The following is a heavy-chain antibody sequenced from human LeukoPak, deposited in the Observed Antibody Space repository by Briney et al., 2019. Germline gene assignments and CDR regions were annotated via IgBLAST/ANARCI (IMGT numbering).Heavy chain of an antibody. V-gene: IGHV5-51*01. D-gene: IGHD5-18*01. CDR2: IYPGDSDT. Sequence: GESLKISCKGSGYSFTSYWIGWVRQMPGKGLEWMGIIYPGDSDTRYSPSFQGQVTISADKSISTAYLQWSSLKASDTAMYYCAICVDTAMVPLDYWGQGTLVTVSS. J-gene: IGHJ4*02. CDR1: GYSFTSYW. CDR3: AICVDTAMVPLDY.